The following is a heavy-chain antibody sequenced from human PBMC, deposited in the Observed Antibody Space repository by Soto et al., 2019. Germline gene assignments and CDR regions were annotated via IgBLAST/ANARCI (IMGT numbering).Heavy chain of an antibody. D-gene: IGHD6-19*01. CDR3: ARAGLRRNRPVAGTGYFDY. CDR1: GYSFTSYW. Sequence: PGESLKISCKGSGYSFTSYWIGWVRQMPGKGLEWMGIIYPGDSDTRYSPSFQGQVTISADKSISTAYLQWSSLKASDTAMYYCARAGLRRNRPVAGTGYFDYWGQGTLVTVSS. CDR2: IYPGDSDT. V-gene: IGHV5-51*01. J-gene: IGHJ4*02.